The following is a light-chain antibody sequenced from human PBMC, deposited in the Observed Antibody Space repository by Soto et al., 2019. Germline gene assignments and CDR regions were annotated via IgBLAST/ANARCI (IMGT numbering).Light chain of an antibody. Sequence: EIVMTQSPATLSVSPGERATLSCRASQSVSSNLAWYQQKPGQAPRLLIYGASTRATGIPARFSGSGSGIELTLTISSLQSEDFAVYYCQQYNNWPPWTFGQGTKVEIK. CDR3: QQYNNWPPWT. CDR2: GAS. V-gene: IGKV3-15*01. J-gene: IGKJ1*01. CDR1: QSVSSN.